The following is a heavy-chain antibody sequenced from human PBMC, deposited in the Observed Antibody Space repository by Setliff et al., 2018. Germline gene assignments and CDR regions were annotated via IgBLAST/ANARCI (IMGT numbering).Heavy chain of an antibody. D-gene: IGHD3-22*01. V-gene: IGHV1-69*05. Sequence: SVKVSCKASGGTFSSYAISWVRQAPGQGLEWMGGIIPFFGTTNYAQKFQGRVTITTDESTNTAYMELSSLRSEDTAVYYCARDSRTYYYDTTGPHFDYWGQGTPVTVSS. CDR3: ARDSRTYYYDTTGPHFDY. CDR1: GGTFSSYA. CDR2: IIPFFGTT. J-gene: IGHJ4*02.